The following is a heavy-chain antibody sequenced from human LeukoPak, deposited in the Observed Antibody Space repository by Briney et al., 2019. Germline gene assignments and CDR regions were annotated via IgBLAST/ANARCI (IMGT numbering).Heavy chain of an antibody. Sequence: SETLSLTCAVSGGSISSYYWSWIRQPPGKGLEWIGEINHSGSTNYNPSLKSRVTISVDTSKNQFSLKLSSVTAADTAVYYCARGYGDYEVYWGQGTLVTVSS. CDR2: INHSGST. D-gene: IGHD4-17*01. CDR1: GGSISSYY. CDR3: ARGYGDYEVY. J-gene: IGHJ4*02. V-gene: IGHV4-34*01.